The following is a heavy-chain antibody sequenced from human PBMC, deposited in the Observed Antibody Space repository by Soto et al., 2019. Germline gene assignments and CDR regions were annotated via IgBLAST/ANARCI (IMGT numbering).Heavy chain of an antibody. V-gene: IGHV3-7*05. J-gene: IGHJ4*02. Sequence: EVQLVESGGDLVQPGGSLRLSCAASGFIFSSYCMSWVRQAPGKGLEWVANIKQDGSERNYLDSVKGRFTISRDNAKNSLYLLMDSLRAEDTGVYYCARLRRLADWGQGTLVTVSS. CDR2: IKQDGSER. D-gene: IGHD6-25*01. CDR1: GFIFSSYC. CDR3: ARLRRLAD.